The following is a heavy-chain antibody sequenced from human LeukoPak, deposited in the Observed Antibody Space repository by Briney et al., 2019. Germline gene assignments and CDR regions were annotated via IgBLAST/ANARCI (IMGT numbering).Heavy chain of an antibody. CDR2: IYYSGST. V-gene: IGHV4-59*08. D-gene: IGHD3-3*01. J-gene: IGHJ4*02. Sequence: PSETLSLTCTVSGGSISSYYWSWIRQPPGKGLEWIGYIYYSGSTNYNPSLKSRVTISVATSKNQFSLKLSSVTAADTAVYYCARADITIFGVVGFSDYWGQGTLVTVSS. CDR3: ARADITIFGVVGFSDY. CDR1: GGSISSYY.